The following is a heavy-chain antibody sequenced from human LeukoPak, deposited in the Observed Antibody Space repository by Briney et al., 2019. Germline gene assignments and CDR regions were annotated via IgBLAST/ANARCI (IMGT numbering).Heavy chain of an antibody. D-gene: IGHD2-15*01. CDR3: ARGEESGIFDYFDY. Sequence: GRSLRLSCGVSGFIFSRYGMHWVRQAPGKGLEWVAVIWYDGSNKYYADSVKGRFTISRDNSKNTLPLQMTSLRADDTAVYYCARGEESGIFDYFDYWGQGTLVTVSS. CDR1: GFIFSRYG. J-gene: IGHJ4*02. V-gene: IGHV3-33*01. CDR2: IWYDGSNK.